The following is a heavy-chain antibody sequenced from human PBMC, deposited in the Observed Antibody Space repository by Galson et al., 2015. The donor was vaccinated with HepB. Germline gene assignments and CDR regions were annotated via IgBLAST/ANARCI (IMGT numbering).Heavy chain of an antibody. CDR2: ISHDGSYT. CDR1: GLIFSDYG. D-gene: IGHD2-15*01. V-gene: IGHV3-30*18. CDR3: AKDKTLVASLYFFYGMDV. Sequence: SLRLSCATSGLIFSDYGMHWVRQAPGKGLEWVALISHDGSYTYYADSVKGRFTISRDNSKNTLYLQMNSLRAEDTAVYYCAKDKTLVASLYFFYGMDVWGQGTTVTVSS. J-gene: IGHJ6*02.